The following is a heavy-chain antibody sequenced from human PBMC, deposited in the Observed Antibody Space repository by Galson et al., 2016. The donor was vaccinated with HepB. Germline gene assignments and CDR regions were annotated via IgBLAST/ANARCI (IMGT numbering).Heavy chain of an antibody. V-gene: IGHV4-31*03. CDR3: ARCQFNYYGSGLFDP. Sequence: TLSLTCTVSGGSISNAGYYWSWIRQHPGKGLEWIGYIYYSGNTYYNPSLKSRVTISVDTSKNQFSLRLTTVTAADTAVYYCARCQFNYYGSGLFDPWGQGTLVTVSS. J-gene: IGHJ5*02. D-gene: IGHD3-10*01. CDR1: GGSISNAGYY. CDR2: IYYSGNT.